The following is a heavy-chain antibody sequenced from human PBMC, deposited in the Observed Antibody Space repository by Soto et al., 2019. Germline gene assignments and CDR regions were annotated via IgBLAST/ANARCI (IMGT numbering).Heavy chain of an antibody. Sequence: EASVKVSCKASGGTFSSYAISWVRQAPGQGLEWMGGIIPIFGTANYAQKFQGRVTITADESTSTAYMELSSLRSEDTAVYYCARDRTLNYYDSSGYIPDAFDIWGQGTMVTVSS. CDR1: GGTFSSYA. V-gene: IGHV1-69*13. CDR2: IIPIFGTA. J-gene: IGHJ3*02. D-gene: IGHD3-22*01. CDR3: ARDRTLNYYDSSGYIPDAFDI.